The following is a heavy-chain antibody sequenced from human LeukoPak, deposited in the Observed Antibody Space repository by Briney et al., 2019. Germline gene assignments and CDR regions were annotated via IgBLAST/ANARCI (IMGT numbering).Heavy chain of an antibody. D-gene: IGHD3-9*01. CDR3: ARSDILTGYRY. J-gene: IGHJ4*02. Sequence: ASVKVSCKASGYTFTSYAMHWVRQAPGQRLKWMGWIDAGNGNTKYSQKFQGRVTITRDTSASTAYMELSSLRSEDTAVYYCARSDILTGYRYWGQGTLVTVSS. V-gene: IGHV1-3*01. CDR2: IDAGNGNT. CDR1: GYTFTSYA.